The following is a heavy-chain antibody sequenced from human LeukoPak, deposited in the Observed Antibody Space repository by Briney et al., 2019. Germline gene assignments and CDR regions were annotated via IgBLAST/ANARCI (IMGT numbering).Heavy chain of an antibody. CDR3: ARDYGANLGPDY. V-gene: IGHV3-48*04. D-gene: IGHD4/OR15-4a*01. CDR2: ISSGSDTT. J-gene: IGHJ4*02. CDR1: GFTFSSYS. Sequence: GGSLRLSCAASGFTFSSYSMYWVRQAPGKGLEWVSFISSGSDTTYYADSVKGRFTNSRDNAKNSLYLQMNSLRAEDTAVYYCARDYGANLGPDYWGQGTLVTVSS.